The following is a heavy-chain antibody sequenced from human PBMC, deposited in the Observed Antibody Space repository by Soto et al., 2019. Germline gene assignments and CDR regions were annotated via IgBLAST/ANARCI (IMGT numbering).Heavy chain of an antibody. V-gene: IGHV3-21*01. D-gene: IGHD3-9*01. CDR3: ARDSTTYYDILTGSDY. J-gene: IGHJ4*02. CDR2: ISSSSSYI. CDR1: GFTFSSYS. Sequence: GGSLRLSCAASGFTFSSYSMNWVRQAPGKGLEWVSSISSSSSYIYYADSVKGRFTISRDNAKNSLYLQMNSLRAEDTAVYYCARDSTTYYDILTGSDYWGQGTLVTVSS.